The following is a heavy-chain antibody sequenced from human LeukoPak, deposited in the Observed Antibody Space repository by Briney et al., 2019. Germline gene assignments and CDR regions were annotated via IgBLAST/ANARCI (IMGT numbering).Heavy chain of an antibody. CDR3: SRSHDYGGLYFYYYMDV. V-gene: IGHV4-39*01. D-gene: IGHD4-23*01. CDR1: GGSISSRSDY. Sequence: SETLSLTCTVSGGSISSRSDYWGWIRQTPGKGLEWIGNLDPSGSTYYNPSLKSRVTISVGTSKNQFSLNLRSVTAADTAIYFCSRSHDYGGLYFYYYMDVWGKGTTVTVSS. J-gene: IGHJ6*03. CDR2: LDPSGST.